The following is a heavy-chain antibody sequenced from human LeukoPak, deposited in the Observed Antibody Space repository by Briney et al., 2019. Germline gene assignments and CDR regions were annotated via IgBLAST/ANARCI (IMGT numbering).Heavy chain of an antibody. V-gene: IGHV1-18*01. D-gene: IGHD6-13*01. CDR2: ISAYNGNT. Sequence: ASVKVSCKASGYTFTSYGISWVRQAPGQGLEWMGWISAYNGNTNYAQKLQGRVTMTTDTSTSTAYMELRSLRSDDTAVYYCAREAPGYSSSWSEFDPWGQGTLVTVSS. J-gene: IGHJ5*02. CDR1: GYTFTSYG. CDR3: AREAPGYSSSWSEFDP.